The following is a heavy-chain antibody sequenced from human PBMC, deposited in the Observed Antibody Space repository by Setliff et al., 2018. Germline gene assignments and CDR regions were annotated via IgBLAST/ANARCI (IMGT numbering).Heavy chain of an antibody. CDR2: IWSDGTNK. V-gene: IGHV3-30*02. CDR1: GFSFSSYG. Sequence: LRLSCAASGFSFSSYGMHWVRQDPGKGLEWVAFIWSDGTNKYHADSVKGRFTISKDNSKNTLYLQMNSLRTEDTAVYYCAKRKGIAALDYWGQGTLVTVSS. D-gene: IGHD2-15*01. J-gene: IGHJ4*02. CDR3: AKRKGIAALDY.